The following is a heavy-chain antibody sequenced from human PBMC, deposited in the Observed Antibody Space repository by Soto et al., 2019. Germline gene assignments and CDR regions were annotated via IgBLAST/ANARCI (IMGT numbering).Heavy chain of an antibody. Sequence: PGGSLRLSCAGSGFTFSSYNMNWVRQAPGKGLEWISYISRSSSVIHYADSVKGRFTISRDNAKNLLYLQMNSLRDEDTAVYYGATRYGDYKGDDYWGQGTLVTV. CDR2: ISRSSSVI. V-gene: IGHV3-48*02. CDR1: GFTFSSYN. D-gene: IGHD4-17*01. J-gene: IGHJ4*02. CDR3: ATRYGDYKGDDY.